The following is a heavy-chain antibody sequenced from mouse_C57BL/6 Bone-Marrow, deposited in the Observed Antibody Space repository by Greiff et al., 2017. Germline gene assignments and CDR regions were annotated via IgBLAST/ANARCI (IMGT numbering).Heavy chain of an antibody. V-gene: IGHV1-15*01. CDR1: GYTFTDYE. J-gene: IGHJ2*01. CDR3: TKEGGYYCDD. CDR2: IDPETGGT. Sequence: VQLQQSGAELVRPGASVTLSCKASGYTFTDYEMHWVKQTPVHGLEWIGAIDPETGGTAYNQKFKGKAILTADKSSSTAYMELRSLTSEDSAVYYCTKEGGYYCDDWGQGTTLTGSS.